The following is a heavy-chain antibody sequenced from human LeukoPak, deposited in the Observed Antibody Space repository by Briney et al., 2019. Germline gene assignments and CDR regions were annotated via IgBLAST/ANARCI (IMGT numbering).Heavy chain of an antibody. J-gene: IGHJ5*02. CDR2: IYYSGST. D-gene: IGHD4-23*01. CDR3: ARLTPNAGDWFDP. V-gene: IGHV4-38-2*01. CDR1: GYSISSGYY. Sequence: KPSETLSLTCAVSGYSISSGYYWSWIRQPPGKGLEWIGYIYYSGSTNYNPSLKSRVTISVDTSKNQFSLKLSSVTAADTAVYYCARLTPNAGDWFDPWGQGTLVTVSS.